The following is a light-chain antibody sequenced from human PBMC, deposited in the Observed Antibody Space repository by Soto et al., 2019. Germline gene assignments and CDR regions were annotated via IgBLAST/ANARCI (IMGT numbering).Light chain of an antibody. J-gene: IGKJ1*01. CDR1: QTISSW. CDR2: KAS. CDR3: QQYNNFWT. Sequence: DIQMTQSPSTLSASVGDRVTITCRASQTISSWLAWYQQKPGKAPKLLIYKASTLESGVPSRFIGSGSGTEFTLTISRLQPDDFATYDCQQYNNFWTWGQGTKVESK. V-gene: IGKV1-5*03.